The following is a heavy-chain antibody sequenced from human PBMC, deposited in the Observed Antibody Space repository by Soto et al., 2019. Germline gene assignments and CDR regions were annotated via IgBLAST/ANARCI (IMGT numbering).Heavy chain of an antibody. CDR3: ARDHEDIVLVPAAPNSYYYYGMDV. CDR2: ISSNSDTI. V-gene: IGHV3-9*02. J-gene: IGHJ6*02. D-gene: IGHD2-2*01. Sequence: SLRLSCVASGFTADDYAMHWVRQAPGKGLEWVSGISSNSDTIDYADSVKGRFTISRDNAKNSLYLQMNSLRAEDTAVYYCARDHEDIVLVPAAPNSYYYYGMDVWGQGTTVTVS. CDR1: GFTADDYA.